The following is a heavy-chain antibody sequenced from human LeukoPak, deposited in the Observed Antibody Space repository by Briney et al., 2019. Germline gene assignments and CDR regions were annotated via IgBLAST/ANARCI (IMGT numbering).Heavy chain of an antibody. V-gene: IGHV3-33*06. J-gene: IGHJ4*02. CDR1: GFTVSSYG. CDR3: AKDDILTGFNY. D-gene: IGHD3-9*01. CDR2: IWYDGSNK. Sequence: PGGSLRLSCAVSGFTVSSYGMHWVRQAPGKGLEWVAVIWYDGSNKYYADSVKGRFTISRDNSKNTLYLQMNSLRAEDTAVYYCAKDDILTGFNYWGQGTLVTVSS.